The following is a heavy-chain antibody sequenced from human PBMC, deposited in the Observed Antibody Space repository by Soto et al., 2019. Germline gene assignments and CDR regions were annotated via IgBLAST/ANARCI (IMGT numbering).Heavy chain of an antibody. V-gene: IGHV4-59*01. CDR3: AGLYYDSRGPIY. CDR1: GGSISSYY. CDR2: IYYSGST. Sequence: SETLSLTCTVSGGSISSYYWSWIRQPPGKGLEWIGYIYYSGSTNYNPSLKSRVTISVDTSKNQFSLKLSSVTAADTAVYYCAGLYYDSRGPIYWGGGTLVTVS. J-gene: IGHJ4*02. D-gene: IGHD3-22*01.